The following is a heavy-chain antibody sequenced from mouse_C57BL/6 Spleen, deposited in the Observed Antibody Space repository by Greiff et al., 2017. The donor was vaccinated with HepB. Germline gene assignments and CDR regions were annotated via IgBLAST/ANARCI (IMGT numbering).Heavy chain of an antibody. Sequence: VQLQQSGAELVMPGASVKLSCKASGYTFTSYWMHWVKQRPGQGLEWIGEIDPSDSYTNYNQKFKGKSTLTVDKSSSTAYMQLSSLTSGDSAVYYCERRDDYDGFAYWGQGTLVTVSA. CDR2: IDPSDSYT. CDR3: ERRDDYDGFAY. CDR1: GYTFTSYW. J-gene: IGHJ3*01. D-gene: IGHD2-4*01. V-gene: IGHV1-69*01.